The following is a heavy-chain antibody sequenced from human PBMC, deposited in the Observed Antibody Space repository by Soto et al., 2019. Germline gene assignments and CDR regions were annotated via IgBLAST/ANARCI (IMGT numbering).Heavy chain of an antibody. CDR1: GGSISSYY. Sequence: SETLSLTCTVSGGSISSYYWSWIRQPPGKGLEWIGYIYYSGSTNYNPSLKSRVTISVDTSKSQFSLKLSSVTAADTAVYYCARDISPKPLYYFDYWGQGTLVTVSS. J-gene: IGHJ4*02. CDR3: ARDISPKPLYYFDY. V-gene: IGHV4-59*01. CDR2: IYYSGST.